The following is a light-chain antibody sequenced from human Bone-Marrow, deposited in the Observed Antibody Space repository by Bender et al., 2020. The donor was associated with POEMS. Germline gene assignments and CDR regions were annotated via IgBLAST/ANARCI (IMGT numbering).Light chain of an antibody. CDR1: SSDVGSYNL. V-gene: IGLV2-23*02. J-gene: IGLJ2*01. CDR2: EVT. Sequence: QSALTQPASVSGSPGQSITISCTGTSSDVGSYNLVSWYQQLPGQAPKLIIYEVTKRASGISYRFSGSKSATTASLTISGIQPEDEADYYCCSYAGKSAIFGGGTKLTVL. CDR3: CSYAGKSAI.